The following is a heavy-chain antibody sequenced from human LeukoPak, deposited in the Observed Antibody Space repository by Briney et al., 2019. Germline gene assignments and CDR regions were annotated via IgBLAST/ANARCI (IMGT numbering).Heavy chain of an antibody. Sequence: GGSLRLSCAASGFTFDDFGMSWVRQAPGKGLERVSGINWNGGSTGYADSVKGRFTISRDNGKNSLYLQMNSLRAEDTALYYCARGSEVVTAIPWYFDYWGQGTLVTVSS. CDR3: ARGSEVVTAIPWYFDY. J-gene: IGHJ4*02. V-gene: IGHV3-20*04. CDR1: GFTFDDFG. D-gene: IGHD2-21*02. CDR2: INWNGGST.